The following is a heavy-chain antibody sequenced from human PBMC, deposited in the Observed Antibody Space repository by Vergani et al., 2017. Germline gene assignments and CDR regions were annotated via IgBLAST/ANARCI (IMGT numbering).Heavy chain of an antibody. Sequence: EVQLVESGGGLVQPGGSLRLSCAASGFTFSSYWMHWVRQAPGKGLVWVSRINSDGSSTSYADSVKGRFTISRDNAKNKLYLKMNSLRAEDTAVYYCARDLLPNYDFWSGYNHAYYYYYGMDVWGQGTTVTVSS. V-gene: IGHV3-74*01. J-gene: IGHJ6*02. CDR1: GFTFSSYW. CDR2: INSDGSST. CDR3: ARDLLPNYDFWSGYNHAYYYYYGMDV. D-gene: IGHD3-3*01.